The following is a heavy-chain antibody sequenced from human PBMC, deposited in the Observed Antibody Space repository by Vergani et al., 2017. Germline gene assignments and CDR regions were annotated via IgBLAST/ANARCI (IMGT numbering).Heavy chain of an antibody. CDR1: GFSFNSYW. CDR2: IKSDGSIT. J-gene: IGHJ5*02. CDR3: IAKCIETCYLSNWLDP. Sequence: DVHLAESGGGFFQPGGSLRLSCSASGFSFNSYWMHWVRQVPGKGLLWVSRIKSDGSITAYADSVKGRFTISRDNALNTLYLQMNSLRVEDTGVYCAIAKCIETCYLSNWLDPWGQGTLVTVSS. V-gene: IGHV3-74*03. D-gene: IGHD3-9*01.